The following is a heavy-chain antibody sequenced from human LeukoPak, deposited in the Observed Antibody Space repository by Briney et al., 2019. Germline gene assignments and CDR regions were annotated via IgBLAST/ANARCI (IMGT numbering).Heavy chain of an antibody. CDR3: ARGGAMGPRGYYYYMEV. CDR1: GFTFSTYG. Sequence: ETGGSLRLSCAASGFTFSTYGMNWVRQAPGKGLEWVAIVWNGETNRYHADSVKGRFTISRDNSKNTLYLQMNSLRAEDTAVYYCARGGAMGPRGYYYYMEVWGKGTTVTVSS. CDR2: VWNGETNR. V-gene: IGHV3-33*01. J-gene: IGHJ6*03. D-gene: IGHD5-18*01.